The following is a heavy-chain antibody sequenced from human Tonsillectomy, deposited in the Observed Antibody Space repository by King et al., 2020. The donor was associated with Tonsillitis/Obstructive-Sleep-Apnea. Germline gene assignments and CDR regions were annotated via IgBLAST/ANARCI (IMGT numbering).Heavy chain of an antibody. CDR3: ARESGIQLWSTPPDFFDI. J-gene: IGHJ3*02. CDR2: ISYDGSNK. D-gene: IGHD5-18*01. CDR1: GFTFSNYA. Sequence: VQLVESGGGVVQPGRSLTLSCAASGFTFSNYAMHWVRQAPGKGLEWVAVISYDGSNKYYADSVKGRFTISRDNSKNTLYLQMNSLRAEDTAVYYCARESGIQLWSTPPDFFDIWGQGKMVPVSS. V-gene: IGHV3-30-3*01.